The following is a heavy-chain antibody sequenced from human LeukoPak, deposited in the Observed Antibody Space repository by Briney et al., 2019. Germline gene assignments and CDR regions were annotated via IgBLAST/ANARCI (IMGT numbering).Heavy chain of an antibody. CDR1: GGSMSGFF. CDR3: ARTSRHYYGSGSNSTPWPAGMDV. V-gene: IGHV4-59*01. J-gene: IGHJ6*02. Sequence: SETLSLTCSVSGGSMSGFFWTWIRQPPGKELEWVGSIYYSGSTTKYNPSLKSRVTISVDTSKSQFSLKLSSATAADTAVYYCARTSRHYYGSGSNSTPWPAGMDVWGQGTTVTVSS. CDR2: IYYSGST. D-gene: IGHD3-10*01.